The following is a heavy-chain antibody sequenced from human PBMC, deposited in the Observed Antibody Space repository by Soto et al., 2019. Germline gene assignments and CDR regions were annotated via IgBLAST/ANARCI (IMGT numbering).Heavy chain of an antibody. V-gene: IGHV3-30*03. D-gene: IGHD3-22*01. CDR1: GFTFSSYG. Sequence: GGSLRLSCVASGFTFSSYGMHWVRQAPGKGLEWVAIISYDGSNTYYADSVKGRFTISRDNSKNTLYLQMNSLRAEDTAVYYCARDYYDSSGYYYKGIYWGQGTLVTVSS. CDR3: ARDYYDSSGYYYKGIY. J-gene: IGHJ4*02. CDR2: ISYDGSNT.